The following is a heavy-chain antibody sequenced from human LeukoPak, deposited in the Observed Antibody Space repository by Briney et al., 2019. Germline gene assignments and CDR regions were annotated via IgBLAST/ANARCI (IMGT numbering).Heavy chain of an antibody. J-gene: IGHJ4*02. V-gene: IGHV4-4*02. CDR2: IYHSGST. CDR1: GGSISTSNW. CDR3: ARDGVLGELLN. D-gene: IGHD1-26*01. Sequence: PSGTLSLTCTISGGSISTSNWWSWVRQPPGKGLEWIGEIYHSGSTNYNPSLKSRVTISVDTSKNQFSLKLSSVTAADTAVYYCARDGVLGELLNWGQGTLVTVSS.